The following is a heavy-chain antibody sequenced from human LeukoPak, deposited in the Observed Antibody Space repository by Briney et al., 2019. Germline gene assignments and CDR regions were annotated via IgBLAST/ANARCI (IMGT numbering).Heavy chain of an antibody. J-gene: IGHJ4*02. CDR3: ARPGRGGHFVDY. D-gene: IGHD3-10*01. Sequence: SETLCLTCTVSGGSISSGDYYWGWIRQPPGKGLEWIGSIYYSGSTYYNPSLKSRVTISVDTSKNQFSLKLSSVTAADTAVYYCARPGRGGHFVDYWGQGTLVTVSS. CDR2: IYYSGST. V-gene: IGHV4-39*01. CDR1: GGSISSGDYY.